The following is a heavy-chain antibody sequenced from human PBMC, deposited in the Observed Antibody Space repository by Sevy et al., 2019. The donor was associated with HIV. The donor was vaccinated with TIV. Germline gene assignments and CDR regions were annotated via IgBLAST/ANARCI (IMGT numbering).Heavy chain of an antibody. V-gene: IGHV4-38-2*01. CDR2: IYHTGNT. CDR3: ARTVRGDFDSRATAFDI. CDR1: GYSISSTDY. Sequence: SETLSLTCAASGYSISSTDYWGWIRQPPGKGLEWIGNIYHTGNTYYNPSLKSRVTMSIDTSMNYFSLRLSAVTAADTAVYYCARTVRGDFDSRATAFDIWGQGTMVTVSS. D-gene: IGHD3-22*01. J-gene: IGHJ3*02.